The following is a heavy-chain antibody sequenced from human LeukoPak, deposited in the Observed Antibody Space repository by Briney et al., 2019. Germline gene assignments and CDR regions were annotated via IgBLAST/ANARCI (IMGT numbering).Heavy chain of an antibody. J-gene: IGHJ3*02. CDR3: ARGLQWELLGAFDI. D-gene: IGHD1-26*01. V-gene: IGHV4-59*13. CDR2: IYYSGRT. CDR1: GGSISSYY. Sequence: SETLSLTCTVSGGSISSYYWSLIRQPPGKGLEWIGYIYYSGRTNYNPSLKSRVTISVDTSKNQFSLKLRSVTAADTAVYYCARGLQWELLGAFDIWGQGTMVTVSS.